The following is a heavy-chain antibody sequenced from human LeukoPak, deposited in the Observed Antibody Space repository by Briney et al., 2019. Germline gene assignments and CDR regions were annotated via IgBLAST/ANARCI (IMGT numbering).Heavy chain of an antibody. D-gene: IGHD3-16*01. J-gene: IGHJ3*02. CDR1: GGAISSGGYY. Sequence: SQTLSLTCTVSGGAISSGGYYWGWIRHPPGKGLEWIASIYYTGTTYYYPSLTSRGTISLDTSNNQFSLRLTSVTAADTAVYYCVRHLGANAFTIWGQGTMVTVSS. V-gene: IGHV4-39*01. CDR2: IYYTGTT. CDR3: VRHLGANAFTI.